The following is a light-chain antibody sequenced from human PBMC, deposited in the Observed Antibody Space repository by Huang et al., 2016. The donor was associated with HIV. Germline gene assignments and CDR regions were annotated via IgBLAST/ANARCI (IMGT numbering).Light chain of an antibody. CDR3: QQYNTYLYT. Sequence: DIQMTQSPSTLSASVGDRVTINCRASQNINNWLAWYQQKPWKAPDLLIYRASSLQVGVPSRFTGSGSGTEFTLTITSLQPDDLGTYYCQQYNTYLYTFGQGTKLEI. J-gene: IGKJ2*01. CDR2: RAS. CDR1: QNINNW. V-gene: IGKV1-5*03.